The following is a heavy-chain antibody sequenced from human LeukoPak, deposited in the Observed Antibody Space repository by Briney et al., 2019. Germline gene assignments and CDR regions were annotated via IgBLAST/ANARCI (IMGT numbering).Heavy chain of an antibody. Sequence: PGGSLRLSCAASGFTFSAYWMHWVRHAPGKGLVWVSRVKYDVSTTTYADSVKGRFTISRDNAKNILYLQMNSLRVEDTAVYYCARDLDWLLFDYWGQGTLVTASS. D-gene: IGHD3-9*01. CDR2: VKYDVSTT. J-gene: IGHJ4*02. CDR3: ARDLDWLLFDY. CDR1: GFTFSAYW. V-gene: IGHV3-74*01.